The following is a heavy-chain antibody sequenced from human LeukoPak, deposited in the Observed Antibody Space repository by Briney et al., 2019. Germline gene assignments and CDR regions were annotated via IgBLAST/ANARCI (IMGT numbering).Heavy chain of an antibody. Sequence: GSLRLSCAASGFTFSSYGMSWVRQAPGKGLEWVSSISSSSSYIYYADSVKGRFTISRDNAKNSLYLQMNSLRAEDTAVYYCASSSSSDYWGQGTLVTVSS. D-gene: IGHD6-6*01. J-gene: IGHJ4*02. V-gene: IGHV3-21*01. CDR1: GFTFSSYG. CDR2: ISSSSSYI. CDR3: ASSSSSDY.